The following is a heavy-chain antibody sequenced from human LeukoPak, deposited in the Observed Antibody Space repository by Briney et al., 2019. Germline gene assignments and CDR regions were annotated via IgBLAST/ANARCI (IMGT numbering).Heavy chain of an antibody. CDR2: IYHSGST. CDR3: ARVGDIVGATIWFDP. D-gene: IGHD1-26*01. CDR1: AYSISSGYY. Sequence: SETLSLTCTVSAYSISSGYYWAWIRQPPGRGLEWIGSIYHSGSTYYNPSLKSRVTISVDTSKNQFSLKLSSVTAADTAVYYCARVGDIVGATIWFDPWGQGTLVTVSS. J-gene: IGHJ5*02. V-gene: IGHV4-38-2*02.